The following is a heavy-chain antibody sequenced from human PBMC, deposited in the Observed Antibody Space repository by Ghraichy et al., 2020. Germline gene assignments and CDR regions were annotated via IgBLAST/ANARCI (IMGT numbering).Heavy chain of an antibody. Sequence: ESLNISCTVSGGSISSSSYYWGWIRQPPGKGLEWIGSIYYSGSTYYNPSLKSRVTISVDTSKNQFSLKLSSVTAADTAVYYCARHVDGYGDSRFDYWGQGTLVTVSS. CDR2: IYYSGST. CDR1: GGSISSSSYY. CDR3: ARHVDGYGDSRFDY. J-gene: IGHJ4*02. V-gene: IGHV4-39*01. D-gene: IGHD4-17*01.